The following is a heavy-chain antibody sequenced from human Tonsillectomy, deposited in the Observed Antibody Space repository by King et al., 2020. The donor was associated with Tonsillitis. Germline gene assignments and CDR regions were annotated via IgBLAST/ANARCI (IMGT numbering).Heavy chain of an antibody. CDR3: ASTWGAFDS. CDR1: GFTFSSYW. CDR2: IKQDGSDK. D-gene: IGHD1-26*01. Sequence: VQLVESGGGLVQPGGSLRLSCAVSGFTFSSYWMSWVRQAPGKGLEWVANIKQDGSDKYYVDSVKGRFTISRDNAKNSLYLQMNSLRAEDTAVYYCASTWGAFDSWGQGTMVTVSS. V-gene: IGHV3-7*01. J-gene: IGHJ3*02.